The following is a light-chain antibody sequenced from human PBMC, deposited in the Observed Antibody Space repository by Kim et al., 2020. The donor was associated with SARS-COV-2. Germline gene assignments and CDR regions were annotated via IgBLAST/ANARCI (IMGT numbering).Light chain of an antibody. J-gene: IGKJ5*01. Sequence: EIVLTQSPATLSLSPGERATLSCRASQSVTKYLAWYQQRPGQAPRLLIYDTSNRATGVPARFSGSGFGTDFTLTISSLEPEDFAVYYCHQRANWPPITFGHGTRLEIK. CDR1: QSVTKY. V-gene: IGKV3-11*01. CDR2: DTS. CDR3: HQRANWPPIT.